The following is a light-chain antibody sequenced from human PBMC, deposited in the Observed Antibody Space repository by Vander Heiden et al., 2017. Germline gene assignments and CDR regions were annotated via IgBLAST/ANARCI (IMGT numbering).Light chain of an antibody. CDR3: CSYAGNYIVI. V-gene: IGLV2-11*01. CDR1: SSDVGTYNY. CDR2: DVS. J-gene: IGLJ2*01. Sequence: QSALTQPRSVSGSPGQSVTLSCTGTSSDVGTYNYVSWYQQHPGKAPKLMISDVSKRPSGVPDRFSGSKSGNTASLTISGLLAEDEADYYCCSYAGNYIVIFGGGTKVTVL.